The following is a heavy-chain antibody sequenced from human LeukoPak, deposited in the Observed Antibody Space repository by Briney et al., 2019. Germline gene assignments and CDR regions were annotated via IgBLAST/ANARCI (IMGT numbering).Heavy chain of an antibody. CDR3: TRPLGAAAGTYFDP. Sequence: PGGSLKLSCAASGFTFSGAAMHWVRQASGKGPEGVGHIRSKPNNYATAYAASVKGRFTISRDDSKNTAYLQMNSLKIEDPAVYYCTRPLGAAAGTYFDPWGQGTLVTVSS. J-gene: IGHJ5*02. V-gene: IGHV3-73*01. CDR2: IRSKPNNYAT. CDR1: GFTFSGAA. D-gene: IGHD6-13*01.